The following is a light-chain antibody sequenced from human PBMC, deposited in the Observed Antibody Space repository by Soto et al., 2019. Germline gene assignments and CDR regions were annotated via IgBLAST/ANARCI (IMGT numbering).Light chain of an antibody. V-gene: IGKV1-5*03. CDR2: KVS. CDR1: QSISNR. CDR3: QQYNTYSLT. Sequence: DIQMTQFPSTLSASVGDRVTITCRASQSISNRLAWFQQKSWEAPKILIHKVSSLESGVPWRFSGSGSGTEFTLTISSLQPDDFASYYCQQYNTYSLTFGQGTKVHIK. J-gene: IGKJ1*01.